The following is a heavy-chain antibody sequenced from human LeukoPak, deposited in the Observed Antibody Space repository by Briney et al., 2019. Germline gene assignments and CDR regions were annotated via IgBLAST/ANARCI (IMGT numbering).Heavy chain of an antibody. CDR3: AREGTAMVSFDY. Sequence: GGSLRLSCAASGFIFTDYYMTWIRQAPGKGLEWISYISGTGKTIYYADSVRGRFTISRDNAENSLYLQMNSLRAEDTAVYYCAREGTAMVSFDYWGQGTLVTVSS. V-gene: IGHV3-11*04. CDR2: ISGTGKTI. CDR1: GFIFTDYY. J-gene: IGHJ4*02. D-gene: IGHD5-18*01.